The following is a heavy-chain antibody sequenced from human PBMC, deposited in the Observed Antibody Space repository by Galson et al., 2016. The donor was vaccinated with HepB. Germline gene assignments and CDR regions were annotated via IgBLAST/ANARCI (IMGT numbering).Heavy chain of an antibody. CDR3: ARATPVAYAFDY. J-gene: IGHJ4*02. CDR1: GLTFSDYW. Sequence: SLRLSCAASGLTFSDYWIHWVRQGPGKGLVWVSGTNSDGTSTTYAHSVQGRFTVSGDNGKNTLYLQMNSLRAEDTAVYYCARATPVAYAFDYWGQGTLVTVSS. V-gene: IGHV3-74*01. CDR2: TNSDGTST. D-gene: IGHD6-19*01.